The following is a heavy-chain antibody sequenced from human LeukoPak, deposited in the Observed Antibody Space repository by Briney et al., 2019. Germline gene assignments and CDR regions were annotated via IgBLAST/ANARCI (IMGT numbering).Heavy chain of an antibody. CDR3: ARGYSYGSPYFDY. V-gene: IGHV4-59*01. J-gene: IGHJ4*02. Sequence: SETLSLTCAVYGGSFSGYYWSWIRQPPGKGLEWIGYIYYSGSTNYNPSLKSRVTISVDTSKNQFSLKLSSVTAADTAVYYCARGYSYGSPYFDYWGQGTLVTVSS. CDR2: IYYSGST. D-gene: IGHD5-18*01. CDR1: GGSFSGYY.